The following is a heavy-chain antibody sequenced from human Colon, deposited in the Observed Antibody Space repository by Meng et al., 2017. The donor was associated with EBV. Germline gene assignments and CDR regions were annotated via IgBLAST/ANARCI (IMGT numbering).Heavy chain of an antibody. CDR3: ARVGAYCGGDCYHPR. Sequence: ESGPGLGDHSGTRPLPCAVSGGSLSSKNWWSWVRQPPGKGLEWIGEIYHSGSTNYNPSLKSRVTISVDESKNQFSLRLSSVTAADTAVYYCARVGAYCGGDCYHPRWGQGTLVTVSS. J-gene: IGHJ4*02. CDR1: GGSLSSKNW. CDR2: IYHSGST. D-gene: IGHD2-21*02. V-gene: IGHV4-4*02.